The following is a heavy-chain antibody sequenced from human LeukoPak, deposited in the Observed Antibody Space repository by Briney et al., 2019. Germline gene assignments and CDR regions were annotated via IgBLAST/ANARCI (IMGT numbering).Heavy chain of an antibody. J-gene: IGHJ4*02. Sequence: ASVKVSCKASGYTLTSYGISWVRQAPGQGLEWMGWISAYNGNTNYAQKLQGRVTMTTDTSTSTAYMELRSLRSDDTAVYYCARVSYYYGSGSQDYWGQGTLVTVSS. D-gene: IGHD3-10*01. CDR2: ISAYNGNT. CDR1: GYTLTSYG. CDR3: ARVSYYYGSGSQDY. V-gene: IGHV1-18*01.